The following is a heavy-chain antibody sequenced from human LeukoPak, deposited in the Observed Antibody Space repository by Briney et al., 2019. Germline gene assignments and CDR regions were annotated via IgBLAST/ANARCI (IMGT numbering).Heavy chain of an antibody. CDR3: AQAPAAAWMRFDP. CDR1: GGSISSYY. D-gene: IGHD6-13*01. J-gene: IGHJ5*02. V-gene: IGHV4-59*01. Sequence: SSEALSLTCTVSGGSISSYYWSWTREPPGKGVEWIGYIYYSGSTNYNPSLKSRVTISVDTSKNQFSLKLSSVTAADTAVYYCAQAPAAAWMRFDPWGQGTLVTVSS. CDR2: IYYSGST.